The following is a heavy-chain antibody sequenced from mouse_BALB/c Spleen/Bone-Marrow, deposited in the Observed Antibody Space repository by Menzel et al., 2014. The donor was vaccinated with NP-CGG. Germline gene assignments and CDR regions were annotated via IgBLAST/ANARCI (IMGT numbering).Heavy chain of an antibody. D-gene: IGHD1-1*01. CDR2: IDPYNGGT. J-gene: IGHJ2*01. CDR1: GYAFTSYN. CDR3: AREDYGSSPDY. V-gene: IGHV1S135*01. Sequence: VQLQQPGPELVKPGASVKVSCKASGYAFTSYNMYWVKQSHGKSLEWIGYIDPYNGGTSYNQKFKGKATLTVDKSSSTAYMHLSSLTSEDSAVYYCAREDYGSSPDYWGQGTTLTVSS.